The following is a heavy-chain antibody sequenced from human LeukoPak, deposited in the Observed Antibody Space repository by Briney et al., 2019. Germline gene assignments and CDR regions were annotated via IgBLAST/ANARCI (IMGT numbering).Heavy chain of an antibody. J-gene: IGHJ4*02. CDR1: GFTFSGYS. V-gene: IGHV3-21*01. D-gene: IGHD6-13*01. CDR2: ISSSSSYI. Sequence: GGSLRLSCAASGFTFSGYSMNWVRQAPGKGLEWVSSISSSSSYIYYGDSVKGRFTISRGNAKNSLYLQLNSLRAEDTAVYYCASGSIVAYYFDYWGQGTLVTVSS. CDR3: ASGSIVAYYFDY.